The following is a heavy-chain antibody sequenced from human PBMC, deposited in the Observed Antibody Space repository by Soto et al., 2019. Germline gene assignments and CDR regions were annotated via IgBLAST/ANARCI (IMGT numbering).Heavy chain of an antibody. V-gene: IGHV4-34*01. Sequence: QVQLQQWGAGLLKPSETLSLSCGVYGGSFSGNYWSWIRQPPEKGLEWIGEINPSGNTNFNPSLKCRLTMSLDTSKNQFSLRLSAVTAADTAVYYCARGKLGGASIWGQGTLVTVSS. CDR1: GGSFSGNY. CDR2: INPSGNT. CDR3: ARGKLGGASI. D-gene: IGHD3-16*01. J-gene: IGHJ4*02.